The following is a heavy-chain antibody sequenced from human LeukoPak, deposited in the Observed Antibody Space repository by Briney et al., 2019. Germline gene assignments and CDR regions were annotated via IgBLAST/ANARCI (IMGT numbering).Heavy chain of an antibody. J-gene: IGHJ4*02. V-gene: IGHV4-4*07. CDR2: IYTSGST. CDR3: ARDVPASIATYYFDY. CDR1: GGYISSHY. D-gene: IGHD6-6*01. Sequence: SETLSLTCTVSGGYISSHYWNWIRQPAGKGLEWIGRIYTSGSTNYNPSLKSRVTMSLDTSKNQFSLKLSSVTAADTAVYYCARDVPASIATYYFDYWGQGTLVTVSS.